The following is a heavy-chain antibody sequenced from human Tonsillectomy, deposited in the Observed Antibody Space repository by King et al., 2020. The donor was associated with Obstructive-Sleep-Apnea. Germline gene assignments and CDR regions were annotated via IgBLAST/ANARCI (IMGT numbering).Heavy chain of an antibody. Sequence: QLVQSGGGLVQPGGSLRLSCAASGFTFSSYAMSWVRQAPGKGLEWVSTISGSGGSTYYADSVKGRFTISRDNSKNTLYLQMNSLRAGDTAVYYCANSRGNYVGAFDIWGQGTMVTVSS. CDR2: ISGSGGST. CDR1: GFTFSSYA. CDR3: ANSRGNYVGAFDI. D-gene: IGHD1-7*01. J-gene: IGHJ3*02. V-gene: IGHV3-23*04.